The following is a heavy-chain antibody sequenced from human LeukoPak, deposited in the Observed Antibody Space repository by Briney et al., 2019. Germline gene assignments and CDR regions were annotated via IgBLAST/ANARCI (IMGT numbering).Heavy chain of an antibody. CDR2: ISNSGNT. V-gene: IGHV4-30-4*01. Sequence: SETLSLTCTVSGGSISSGDYYWSWIRQPPGKGLEWIGYISNSGNTYYNPSLESRVTISVDTSKNQFSLKLSSVTAADTAVYYCARAFYNTFDYWGQGTLVTVSS. CDR1: GGSISSGDYY. CDR3: ARAFYNTFDY. D-gene: IGHD5-24*01. J-gene: IGHJ4*02.